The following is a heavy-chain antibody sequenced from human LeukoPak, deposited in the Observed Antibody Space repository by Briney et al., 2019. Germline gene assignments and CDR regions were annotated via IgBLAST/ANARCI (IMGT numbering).Heavy chain of an antibody. CDR3: ARARRTASIYYFYMDV. D-gene: IGHD1/OR15-1a*01. CDR1: GGTFSSYA. J-gene: IGHJ6*03. V-gene: IGHV1-69*05. CDR2: IIPIFGTA. Sequence: SVKVSCKASGGTFSSYAVSWVRQAPGQGLEWMGGIIPIFGTANYAQKFQGRVTITTDESTSTAYMELSSLRSEDTAVYYCARARRTASIYYFYMDVWGKGTPVTVSS.